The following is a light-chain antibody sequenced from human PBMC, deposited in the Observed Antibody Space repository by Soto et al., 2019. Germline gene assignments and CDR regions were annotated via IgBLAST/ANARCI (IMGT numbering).Light chain of an antibody. CDR3: QQSYSTLWLT. Sequence: DIQMTQSPSSLSASVGDRVTITCRASQSISSYLNWYQHKPGKAPKLLIYAASSLQSGVPSRFSGSGSGTDFTLTISSLQPEDFATYFCQQSYSTLWLTFGGGTKVEI. CDR1: QSISSY. V-gene: IGKV1-39*01. J-gene: IGKJ4*01. CDR2: AAS.